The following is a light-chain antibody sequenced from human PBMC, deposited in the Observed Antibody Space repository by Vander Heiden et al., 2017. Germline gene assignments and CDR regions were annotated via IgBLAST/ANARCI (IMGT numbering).Light chain of an antibody. J-gene: IGKJ2*01. CDR2: DAS. CDR1: QDISNY. V-gene: IGKV1-33*01. Sequence: DIQMTQSPSSLSASVGDRVTITCQASQDISNYLNWYQQKPGKAPKLLIYDASNLETGVPSRFSGSGSETDFTFTISSLQPEDFATYYCQQDDNLPYTFGQGTKLEIK. CDR3: QQDDNLPYT.